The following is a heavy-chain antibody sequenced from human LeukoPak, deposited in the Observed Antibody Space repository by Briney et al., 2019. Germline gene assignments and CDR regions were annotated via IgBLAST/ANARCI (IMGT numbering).Heavy chain of an antibody. CDR2: IYSGGDT. CDR3: AKERSLEIAVAGTIFDY. Sequence: GGSLRLSCSASGFTVSSNYMGWVRQAPGKGLEWVSVIYSGGDTYYADSVKGRFTISRDNSKNMIYLEMSSLKAEDTAVYYCAKERSLEIAVAGTIFDYWGQGTLVTVSS. J-gene: IGHJ4*02. CDR1: GFTVSSNY. D-gene: IGHD6-19*01. V-gene: IGHV3-66*01.